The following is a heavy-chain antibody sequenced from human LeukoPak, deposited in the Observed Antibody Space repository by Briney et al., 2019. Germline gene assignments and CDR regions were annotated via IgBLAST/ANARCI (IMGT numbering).Heavy chain of an antibody. J-gene: IGHJ6*02. CDR3: ARNYYDSSGYSENYYYYYYGMDV. CDR2: ISYDGSNK. Sequence: PGRSLRLSCAASGFTFSSYAMHWVRQAPGKGLEWVAVISYDGSNKYYADSVKGRFTISRDNSKNTLYLQMNSLRAEDTAVYYCARNYYDSSGYSENYYYYYYGMDVWGQGTTVTVSS. CDR1: GFTFSSYA. V-gene: IGHV3-30-3*01. D-gene: IGHD3-22*01.